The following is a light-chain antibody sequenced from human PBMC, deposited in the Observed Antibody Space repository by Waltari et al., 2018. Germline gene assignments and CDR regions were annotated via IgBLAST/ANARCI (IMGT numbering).Light chain of an antibody. Sequence: DIQMTQSPSSLPASVGDSVTITCRTSQRVSGYLNWYQQKPGQAPKLLIYAASSLQSRVPSRFSGSGFGTDFTLTINGLQPEDFAVYYCQQTYSNFRTFGQGTKVDVK. J-gene: IGKJ1*01. CDR1: QRVSGY. CDR2: AAS. V-gene: IGKV1-39*01. CDR3: QQTYSNFRT.